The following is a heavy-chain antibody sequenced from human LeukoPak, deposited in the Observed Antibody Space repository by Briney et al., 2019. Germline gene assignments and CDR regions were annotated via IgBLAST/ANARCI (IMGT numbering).Heavy chain of an antibody. Sequence: SVKVSCKASGGTFSSYAISWVRQAPGRGLEWMGGIIPIFGTANYAQKFQGRVTITADKSTSTAYMELSSLRSEDTAVYYCARDRGAVPAATMYYWGQGTLVTVSS. V-gene: IGHV1-69*06. CDR3: ARDRGAVPAATMYY. D-gene: IGHD2-2*01. CDR1: GGTFSSYA. CDR2: IIPIFGTA. J-gene: IGHJ4*02.